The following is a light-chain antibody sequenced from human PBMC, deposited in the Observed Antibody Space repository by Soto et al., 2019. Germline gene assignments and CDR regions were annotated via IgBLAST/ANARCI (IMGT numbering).Light chain of an antibody. CDR3: QQANSFPPI. J-gene: IGKJ5*01. CDR1: QGIRYA. V-gene: IGKV1-17*01. CDR2: GAS. Sequence: DIQMTQSPSSLSASVGDRVTITCRASQGIRYALGWYQQKPGTAPKRLIYGASILQNGVPSRFGGSGSGTELTLTISSLQPEDFATYYCQQANSFPPIFGQGTRLEIK.